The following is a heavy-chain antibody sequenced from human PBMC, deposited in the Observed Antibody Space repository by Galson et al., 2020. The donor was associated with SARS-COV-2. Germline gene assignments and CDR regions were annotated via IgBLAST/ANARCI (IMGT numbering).Heavy chain of an antibody. V-gene: IGHV3-33*07. D-gene: IGHD1-1*01. CDR1: GFPFSTFG. J-gene: IGHJ6*02. Sequence: QAGGSLRLSCAASGFPFSTFGMYWVRQAPAKGLEWVAVIWHDGSKKYYAESVEGRFIISRDNSKNTLYLQMNSLRVDDTAVYYCTRVGANDHGMDVWGQGTTVTVSS. CDR2: IWHDGSKK. CDR3: TRVGANDHGMDV.